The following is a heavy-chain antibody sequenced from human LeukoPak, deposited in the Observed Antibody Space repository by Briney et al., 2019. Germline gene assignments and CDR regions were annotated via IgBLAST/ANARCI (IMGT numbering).Heavy chain of an antibody. CDR1: GGSVSSGSYY. J-gene: IGHJ5*02. Sequence: SETLSLTCTVSGGSVSSGSYYWSWIRQPPGKGLEWIGYIYYSGSTNYNPSLKSRVTISVDTSKNQFSLKLSSVTAADSAVYYCARDKTNWFDPWGQGTLVTVSS. V-gene: IGHV4-61*01. CDR3: ARDKTNWFDP. CDR2: IYYSGST.